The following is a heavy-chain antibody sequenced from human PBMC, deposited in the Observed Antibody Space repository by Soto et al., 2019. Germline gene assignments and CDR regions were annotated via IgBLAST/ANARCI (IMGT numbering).Heavy chain of an antibody. CDR1: GGTFSSYA. CDR2: IIPIFGTA. D-gene: IGHD1-7*01. CDR3: ASYNWNYGGWFDP. V-gene: IGHV1-69*06. J-gene: IGHJ5*02. Sequence: QVQLVQSGAEVKKPGSSVKVSCKASGGTFSSYAISWVRQAPGQGLEWMGGIIPIFGTANYAQKFQGRVTITADKSTSTADMELSSLRSEDPAVYYCASYNWNYGGWFDPWGQGTLVTVSS.